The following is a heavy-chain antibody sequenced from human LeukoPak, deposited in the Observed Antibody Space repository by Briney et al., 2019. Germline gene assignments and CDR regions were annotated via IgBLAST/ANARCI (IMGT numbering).Heavy chain of an antibody. CDR1: GGSISSGSYY. J-gene: IGHJ3*02. Sequence: SQNLSLTCTVSGGSISSGSYYWSWIRQPAGKGLEWIGRIYTSGSTNYNPSLKSRVTISVDTSKNQFSLKLSSVTAADTAVYYCARAWTTVTTSAFDIWGQGTMVTVSS. CDR3: ARAWTTVTTSAFDI. CDR2: IYTSGST. D-gene: IGHD4-17*01. V-gene: IGHV4-61*02.